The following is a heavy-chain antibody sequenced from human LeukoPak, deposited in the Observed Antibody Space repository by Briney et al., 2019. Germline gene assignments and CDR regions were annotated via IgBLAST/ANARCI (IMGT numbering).Heavy chain of an antibody. J-gene: IGHJ4*02. D-gene: IGHD4-17*01. V-gene: IGHV3-30*18. CDR1: GFTFSSYG. CDR2: ISYDGSNK. CDR3: AKGIYGEYGFDY. Sequence: GGSLRLSCAASGFTFSSYGMHWVRQAPGKGREWVAVISYDGSNKYYADSVKGRFTISRDNSKNTLYLQMNSLRAEDTAVYYCAKGIYGEYGFDYWGQGTLVTVSS.